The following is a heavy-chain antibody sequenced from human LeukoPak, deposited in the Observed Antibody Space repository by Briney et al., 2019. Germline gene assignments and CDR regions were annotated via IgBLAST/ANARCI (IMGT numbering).Heavy chain of an antibody. Sequence: PSETLSLTCTVSGGSITGYYWSWIRQPPGKGLEWIGYVYYDGSTNYNPSLRSRVTISLDTSKSQFSLRLNSVTAADTAVYYCATVLSHGYSDSWGQGTLVTVSS. CDR2: VYYDGST. CDR3: ATVLSHGYSDS. D-gene: IGHD5-18*01. J-gene: IGHJ4*02. CDR1: GGSITGYY. V-gene: IGHV4-59*01.